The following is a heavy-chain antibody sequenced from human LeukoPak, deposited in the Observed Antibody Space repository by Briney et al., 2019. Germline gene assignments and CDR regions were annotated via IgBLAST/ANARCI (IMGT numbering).Heavy chain of an antibody. CDR1: GFTFSSYE. J-gene: IGHJ4*02. CDR2: IGLDGSSI. V-gene: IGHV3-74*01. D-gene: IGHD3-22*01. CDR3: VRDLGYDRSGSWQKYFDY. Sequence: PGGSLRLSCAASGFTFSSYEMNWVRQAPGKGLEWVSRIGLDGSSINYADSVKGRFTISRDNAKSTVYLQMNSLRADDTAVYYCVRDLGYDRSGSWQKYFDYWGQGTLVTVSS.